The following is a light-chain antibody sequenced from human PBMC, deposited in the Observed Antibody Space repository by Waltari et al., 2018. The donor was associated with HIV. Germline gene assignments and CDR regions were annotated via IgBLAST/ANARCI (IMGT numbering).Light chain of an antibody. CDR3: SSYTSSSHYA. V-gene: IGLV2-14*03. Sequence: QSSLTQPAPVSGSPDQSLTISYTGTSNDIRGHNYVSWYQQHPGTAPKPMIYDVSNRPSGVSSRFSGSKSGNKASLTISGLQAEDEADYYCSSYTSSSHYAFGTGSKVTVL. J-gene: IGLJ1*01. CDR1: SNDIRGHNY. CDR2: DVS.